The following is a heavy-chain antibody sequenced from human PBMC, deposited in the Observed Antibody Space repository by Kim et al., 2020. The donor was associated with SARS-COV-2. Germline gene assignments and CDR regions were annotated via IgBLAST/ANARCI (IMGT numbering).Heavy chain of an antibody. V-gene: IGHV3-23*01. Sequence: GGSLRLSCAASGFTFSSYAMSWVRQAPGKGLEWVSAISGSGGSTYYADSVKGRFTISRDNSKNTLYLQMNSRRAEDTAVYYCAKVCPTKERIYYRTSYYFDYWGQGTLVTVSS. CDR2: ISGSGGST. D-gene: IGHD3-10*01. CDR1: GFTFSSYA. J-gene: IGHJ4*02. CDR3: AKVCPTKERIYYRTSYYFDY.